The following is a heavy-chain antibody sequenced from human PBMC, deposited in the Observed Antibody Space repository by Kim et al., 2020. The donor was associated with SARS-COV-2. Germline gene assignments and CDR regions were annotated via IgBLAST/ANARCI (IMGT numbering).Heavy chain of an antibody. CDR2: ISSSGSTI. CDR3: ARGGIAAAGTGDY. D-gene: IGHD6-13*01. Sequence: GGSLRLSCAASGFTFSSYEMNWVRQAPGKGLEWVSYISSSGSTIYYADSVKGRFTISRDNAKNSLYLQMNSLRAEDTAVYYCARGGIAAAGTGDYWGQGTLVTVSS. J-gene: IGHJ4*02. CDR1: GFTFSSYE. V-gene: IGHV3-48*03.